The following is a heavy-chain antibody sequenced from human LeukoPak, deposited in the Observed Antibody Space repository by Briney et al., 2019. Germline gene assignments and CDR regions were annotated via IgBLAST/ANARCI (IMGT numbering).Heavy chain of an antibody. CDR1: GYTFTGYY. CDR3: ARVSIAVAGTPFDY. D-gene: IGHD6-19*01. CDR2: INPNSGGT. Sequence: SVKVSCKASGYTFTGYYMHWVQQPPGQGLEWMGWINPNSGGTNYAQMFQGRVTMTSGTSISTAYMELSRLRSDDTAVYYCARVSIAVAGTPFDYWGQGTLVTVSS. J-gene: IGHJ4*02. V-gene: IGHV1-2*02.